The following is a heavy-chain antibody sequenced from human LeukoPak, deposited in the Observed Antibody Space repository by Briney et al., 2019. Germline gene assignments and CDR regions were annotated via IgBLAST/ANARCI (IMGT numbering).Heavy chain of an antibody. Sequence: GGSLRLSCAASGFAFSSYWMHWVRQAPGKGLVWVSGMNSDGRSTRYADSVKGRFTISRNNAKNTLYLQMNSLRAEDTGVYYCARGGSYYFDDWGQGTLVTVSS. CDR1: GFAFSSYW. CDR2: MNSDGRST. CDR3: ARGGSYYFDD. J-gene: IGHJ4*02. V-gene: IGHV3-74*01. D-gene: IGHD1-26*01.